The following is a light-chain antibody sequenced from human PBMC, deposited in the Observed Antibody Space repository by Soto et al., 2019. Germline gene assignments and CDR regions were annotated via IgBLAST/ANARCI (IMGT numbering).Light chain of an antibody. CDR1: SSDVGSYNL. CDR2: EVT. Sequence: QSVLTQPASVSGSPGQSITISCTGTSSDVGSYNLVSWYQQLPGKAPKLMIYEVTKRPSGVSNRFSGSKSGNTASLTISGLQAEDEAEYYCCSYAGSSTYVVFGGGTKLTVL. V-gene: IGLV2-23*02. CDR3: CSYAGSSTYVV. J-gene: IGLJ2*01.